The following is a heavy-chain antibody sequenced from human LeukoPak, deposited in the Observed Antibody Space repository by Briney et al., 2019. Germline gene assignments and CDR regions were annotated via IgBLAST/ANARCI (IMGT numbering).Heavy chain of an antibody. J-gene: IGHJ5*02. Sequence: SETLSLTCTVSGGSISSSGYCWSWIRQPPGKGLEWIATICYSGSTYYNPSLKSRVTISADTSKNQFSLKPSSVTAADTAVYYCARERDSSSWYWFDPWGQGTLVTVSS. CDR2: ICYSGST. D-gene: IGHD6-13*01. CDR3: ARERDSSSWYWFDP. CDR1: GGSISSSGYC. V-gene: IGHV4-39*02.